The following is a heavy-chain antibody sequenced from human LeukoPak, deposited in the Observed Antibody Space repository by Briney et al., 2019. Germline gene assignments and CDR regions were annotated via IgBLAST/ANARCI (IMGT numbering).Heavy chain of an antibody. Sequence: GGSLRLSCAASGFTFDDYAMHWVRQAPGKGLEWVSGISWNSGSIGYADSVKGRFTISRGNAKNSLYLQMNSLRAEDTALYYCAKDTGYGSGSYYRAVLDYWGQGTLVTVSS. CDR2: ISWNSGSI. V-gene: IGHV3-9*01. CDR3: AKDTGYGSGSYYRAVLDY. D-gene: IGHD3-10*01. J-gene: IGHJ4*02. CDR1: GFTFDDYA.